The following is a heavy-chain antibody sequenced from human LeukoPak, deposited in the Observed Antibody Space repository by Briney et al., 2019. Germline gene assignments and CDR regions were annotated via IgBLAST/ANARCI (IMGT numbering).Heavy chain of an antibody. CDR1: GFTFGGYT. D-gene: IGHD3-16*02. V-gene: IGHV3-21*01. J-gene: IGHJ4*02. CDR2: ITSGGDYM. CDR3: ARVSIFGVVIANDY. Sequence: GGSLRLYCAASGFTFGGYTMIWVRQAPGRGLQWVSTITSGGDYMYYADPVKGRFTISRDDSKNSLYLHMNSLRAEDTAVYYCARVSIFGVVIANDYWGQGTVVTVSS.